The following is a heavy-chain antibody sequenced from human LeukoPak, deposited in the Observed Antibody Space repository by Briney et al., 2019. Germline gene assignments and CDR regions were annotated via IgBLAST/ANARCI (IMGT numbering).Heavy chain of an antibody. V-gene: IGHV4-59*01. J-gene: IGHJ6*02. CDR1: GGSISSYY. D-gene: IGHD2-15*01. CDR2: IYYSGST. CDR3: ARDTVVAATIIRYYYGMDV. Sequence: SETLSLTCTVSGGSISSYYWSWIRQPPGKGLEWIGYIYYSGSTNYNPSLKSRVTISVDTSKNQFSLKLSSVTAADTAVYYCARDTVVAATIIRYYYGMDVWGQGTTVTVSS.